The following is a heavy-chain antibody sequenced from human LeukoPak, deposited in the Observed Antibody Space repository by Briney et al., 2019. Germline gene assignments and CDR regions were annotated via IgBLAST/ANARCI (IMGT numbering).Heavy chain of an antibody. D-gene: IGHD4-17*01. CDR3: AASLYYGDYEEAAFDI. Sequence: SVKVSCKASGGTFSDYGISWVRQAPGRGLEWMGRIIPIFGTTNYAQKFQGRVTFSADESTSTAYMEVSSLRSEDTAVYYCAASLYYGDYEEAAFDIWGQGTMVTVSS. V-gene: IGHV1-69*13. CDR2: IIPIFGTT. J-gene: IGHJ3*02. CDR1: GGTFSDYG.